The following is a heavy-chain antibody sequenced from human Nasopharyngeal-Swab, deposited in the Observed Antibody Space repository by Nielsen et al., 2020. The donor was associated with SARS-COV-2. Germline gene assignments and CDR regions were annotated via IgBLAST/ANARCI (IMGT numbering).Heavy chain of an antibody. CDR3: ARSWGGGYSFSFDY. V-gene: IGHV3-30*03. CDR2: ISYDGSNK. D-gene: IGHD2-15*01. CDR1: GFTFSSYS. J-gene: IGHJ4*02. Sequence: GESLKISCAASGFTFSSYSMNWVRQAPGKGLEWVAVISYDGSNKYYADSVKGRFTISRDNSKNTLYLQMNSLRAEDTAVYYCARSWGGGYSFSFDYWGQGTLVTVSS.